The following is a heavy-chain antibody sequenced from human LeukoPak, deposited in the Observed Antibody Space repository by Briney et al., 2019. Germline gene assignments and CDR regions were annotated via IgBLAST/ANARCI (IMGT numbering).Heavy chain of an antibody. CDR2: IRSKAYGGTT. J-gene: IGHJ6*02. CDR1: GFTFCDYA. D-gene: IGHD3-3*01. V-gene: IGHV3-49*04. Sequence: GRSLRLSCTASGFTFCDYAMSWVRQAPGKGLEWVGFIRSKAYGGTTEYAASVKGRFTISRDDSKSIAYLQMNSLKTEDTAVYYCTGDGTYYDFWSGYYGYGMDVWGQGTTVTVSS. CDR3: TGDGTYYDFWSGYYGYGMDV.